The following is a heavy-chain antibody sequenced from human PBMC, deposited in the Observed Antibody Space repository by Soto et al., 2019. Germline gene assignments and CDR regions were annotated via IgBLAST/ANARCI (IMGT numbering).Heavy chain of an antibody. J-gene: IGHJ5*02. D-gene: IGHD2-15*01. CDR2: ITPSDDIT. V-gene: IGHV3-23*01. CDR1: GFIFKDFA. CDR3: TKGDSSGYFDPSAGYSTPDH. Sequence: EVQLFESGGGLVEPGESLRLSCAASGFIFKDFAMSWVRQSPGKGLEWVSTITPSDDITYSADSVRGRFTISRDNSANTLFLQMRSLRGDDTATYYCTKGDSSGYFDPSAGYSTPDHWGQGTLVTVSS.